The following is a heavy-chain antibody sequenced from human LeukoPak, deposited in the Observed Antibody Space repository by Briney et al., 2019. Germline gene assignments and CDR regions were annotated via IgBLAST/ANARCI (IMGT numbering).Heavy chain of an antibody. V-gene: IGHV1-2*02. Sequence: ASVKVFCKASEYTFTAYYIHWVRQAPGQGLEWMGWINPNRGETDYAHKFQGRVTMSRNTSISTAYMELTSLRSDDTAVYYCATLKIVVVPAASPRDYYYGMDVWGQGTTVTVSS. CDR1: EYTFTAYY. D-gene: IGHD2-2*01. CDR2: INPNRGET. J-gene: IGHJ6*02. CDR3: ATLKIVVVPAASPRDYYYGMDV.